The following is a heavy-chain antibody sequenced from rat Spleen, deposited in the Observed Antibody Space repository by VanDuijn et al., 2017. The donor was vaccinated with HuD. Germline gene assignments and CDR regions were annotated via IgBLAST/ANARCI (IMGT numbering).Heavy chain of an antibody. CDR1: GFTFSNYG. V-gene: IGHV5-29*01. CDR3: ARPNYPGFNYFDY. D-gene: IGHD1-4*01. Sequence: EVQLVESGGGLVQPGRSLKLSCAASGFTFSNYGMAWVCQAPTKGLEWVATISYDGSTTYYRDSVKGRFTVSRDNAKSTLYLQMDSLRSEDTATYYCARPNYPGFNYFDYWGQGVMVTVSS. CDR2: ISYDGSTT. J-gene: IGHJ2*01.